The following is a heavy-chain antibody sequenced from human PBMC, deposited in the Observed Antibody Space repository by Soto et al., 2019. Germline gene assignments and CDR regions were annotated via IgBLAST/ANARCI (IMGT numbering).Heavy chain of an antibody. J-gene: IGHJ4*02. V-gene: IGHV3-23*01. CDR3: AKDRQFRSYYESAGHYNN. Sequence: EVQLLESGGGLVQPGGSLRLSCVASGFTFKNYDMRWVRQAPGKGLEWVSGISGSGAITYYADSVRGRFTISRDNSKNTLYLQLNSVRGEDSAIYYCAKDRQFRSYYESAGHYNNWGQGTLVTVSS. CDR2: ISGSGAIT. D-gene: IGHD3-10*01. CDR1: GFTFKNYD.